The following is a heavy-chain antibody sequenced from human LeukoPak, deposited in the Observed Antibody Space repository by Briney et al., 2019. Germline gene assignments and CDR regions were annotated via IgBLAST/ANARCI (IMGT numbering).Heavy chain of an antibody. J-gene: IGHJ4*02. V-gene: IGHV4-30-4*08. Sequence: SETLSLTCAVYGGSFSGYYWSWIRQPPGKGLEWIGYIYYSGSTYYNPSLKSRVTISVDTSKNQFSLKLSSVTAADTAVYYCAREEADYGDQHFDYWGQGTLVTVSS. CDR3: AREEADYGDQHFDY. CDR1: GGSFSGYY. CDR2: IYYSGST. D-gene: IGHD4-17*01.